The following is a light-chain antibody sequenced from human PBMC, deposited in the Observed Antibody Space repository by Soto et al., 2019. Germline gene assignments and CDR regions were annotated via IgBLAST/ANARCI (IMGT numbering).Light chain of an antibody. V-gene: IGLV1-44*01. CDR1: RSNIGGNH. CDR3: SAWDDSLRSNI. Sequence: QSVLTQPSLASGTPGQSVTISCSGSRSNIGGNHVSWYQQFPGTAPKLLIYSNKQRASGVPDRFSGSRSGTSASLVISGLQSEDEAEYFCSAWDDSLRSNIFGSGTKVTVL. CDR2: SNK. J-gene: IGLJ1*01.